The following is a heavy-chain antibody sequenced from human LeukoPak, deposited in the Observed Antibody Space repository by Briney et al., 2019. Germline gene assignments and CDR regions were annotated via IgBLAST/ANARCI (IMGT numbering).Heavy chain of an antibody. J-gene: IGHJ4*02. CDR1: GFTFSSYA. D-gene: IGHD6-13*01. Sequence: PGGSLRLSSAASGFTFSSYAMSWVRQAPGERVEWVSAISGSGGSTYYADSVKGRFTISRDNSKNTLYLQMKSLRAAETAVYYCAKDLVSSSWPLVGTFDSWGQGTLLSVSS. CDR2: ISGSGGST. V-gene: IGHV3-23*01. CDR3: AKDLVSSSWPLVGTFDS.